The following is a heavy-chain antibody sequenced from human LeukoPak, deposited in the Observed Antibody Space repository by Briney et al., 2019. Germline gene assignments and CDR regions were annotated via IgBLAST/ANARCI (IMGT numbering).Heavy chain of an antibody. CDR2: INPNSGGT. V-gene: IGHV1-2*02. CDR1: GYTLIGYY. D-gene: IGHD3-22*01. J-gene: IGHJ3*02. CDR3: ARGDSSGYYYAFDI. Sequence: ASVTVSCKASGYTLIGYYMHWVRQAPGQGLEWMGWINPNSGGTNYAQNFQGRVTMTRDTSISTAYMELSRLRSDDTAVYYCARGDSSGYYYAFDIWGQGTTVTVSS.